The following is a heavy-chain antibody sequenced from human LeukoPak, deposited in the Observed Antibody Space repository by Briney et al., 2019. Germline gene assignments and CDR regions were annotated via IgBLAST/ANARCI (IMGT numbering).Heavy chain of an antibody. Sequence: GRSLRLSCAASGFTFSNYGMHWVRQAPGKGLEWVAVISYAESDKYYADSVKGRFTISRDNSKNTLYLQMNSLRPEDTAVYYCAKGVVAATNAAYYGMDVWGQGTTVTVSS. CDR2: ISYAESDK. V-gene: IGHV3-30*18. J-gene: IGHJ6*02. D-gene: IGHD2-15*01. CDR1: GFTFSNYG. CDR3: AKGVVAATNAAYYGMDV.